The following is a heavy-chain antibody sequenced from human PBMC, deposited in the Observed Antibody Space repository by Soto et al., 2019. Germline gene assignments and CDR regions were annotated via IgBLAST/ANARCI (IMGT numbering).Heavy chain of an antibody. Sequence: GGSLRLSCAASGFTVSSNYMSWVRQAPGKGLEWVSVIYSGGSTYYADSVKGRFTISRDNSKNTLYLQMNSLRAEDTAVYYCAREAGTTHWFDPWGQGTLVTVSS. CDR3: AREAGTTHWFDP. CDR1: GFTVSSNY. V-gene: IGHV3-53*01. J-gene: IGHJ5*02. D-gene: IGHD1-7*01. CDR2: IYSGGST.